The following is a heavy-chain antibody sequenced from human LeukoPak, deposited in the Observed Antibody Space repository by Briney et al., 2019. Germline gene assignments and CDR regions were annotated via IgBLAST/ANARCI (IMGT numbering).Heavy chain of an antibody. CDR3: ARGVRYYYDTGGSYFDA. J-gene: IGHJ4*02. CDR1: GGSISSGGYY. D-gene: IGHD3-22*01. Sequence: PSETLSLTCTVSGGSISSGGYYWSWIRQHPGKGLEWIGYIYYSGSTYYNPSLKSRVTISVDTSKNQFSLKLSSVTAADTAVYYCARGVRYYYDTGGSYFDAWGQGTLVTVSS. CDR2: IYYSGST. V-gene: IGHV4-31*03.